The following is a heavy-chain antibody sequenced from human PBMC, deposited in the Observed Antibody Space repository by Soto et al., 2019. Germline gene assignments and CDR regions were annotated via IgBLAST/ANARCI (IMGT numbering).Heavy chain of an antibody. V-gene: IGHV1-18*01. CDR2: ISAYSGST. CDR1: GYTFTSYG. CDR3: ARSIAAAVDFDY. D-gene: IGHD6-13*01. J-gene: IGHJ4*02. Sequence: ASVKVSCKASGYTFTSYGISWVRQAPGQGLEWMGWISAYSGSTNYAQKLQGRVTMTTDTSTSTAYMELRSLRSDDTAVYYCARSIAAAVDFDYWGQETLVTVSS.